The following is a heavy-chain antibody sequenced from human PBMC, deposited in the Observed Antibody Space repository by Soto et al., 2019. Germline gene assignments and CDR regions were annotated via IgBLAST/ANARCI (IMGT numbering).Heavy chain of an antibody. V-gene: IGHV4-61*01. D-gene: IGHD6-13*01. CDR2: IYYSGST. CDR1: GGSVSSGSYY. J-gene: IGHJ4*02. Sequence: ASETLSLTCTVSGGSVSSGSYYWSWIRQPPGKGLEWIGYIYYSGSTNYNPSLKSRVTISVDTSKNQFSLKLSSVTAADTAVYYCARDLGLVPNFDYWGQGTLVTVSS. CDR3: ARDLGLVPNFDY.